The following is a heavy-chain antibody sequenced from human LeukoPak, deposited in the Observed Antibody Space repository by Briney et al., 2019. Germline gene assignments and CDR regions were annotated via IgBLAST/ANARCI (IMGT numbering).Heavy chain of an antibody. V-gene: IGHV4-4*02. CDR1: GGSVTSTNW. CDR3: ARGQFWSGYSI. Sequence: PSGTLSLNCAVSGGSVTSTNWWNWVRQPPGKGLEWIGEIDHTGNTNYNPSLKSRVTISLDKSKNQFSLKLNSVTAADTAVYYCARGQFWSGYSIWGQGTLVTVSS. D-gene: IGHD3-3*02. J-gene: IGHJ4*02. CDR2: IDHTGNT.